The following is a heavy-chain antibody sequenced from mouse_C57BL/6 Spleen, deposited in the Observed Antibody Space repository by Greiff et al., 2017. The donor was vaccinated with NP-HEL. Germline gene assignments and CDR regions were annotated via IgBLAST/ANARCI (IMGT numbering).Heavy chain of an antibody. D-gene: IGHD4-1*01. CDR3: ARGETGTRDFDV. CDR1: GYTFTSYW. J-gene: IGHJ1*03. V-gene: IGHV1-64*01. CDR2: IHPNSGST. Sequence: QVQLKQPGAELVKPGASVKLSCKASGYTFTSYWMHWVKQRPGQGLEWIGMIHPNSGSTNYNEKFKSKATLTVDKSSSTAYMQLSSLTSEDSAVYYCARGETGTRDFDVWGTGTTVTVSS.